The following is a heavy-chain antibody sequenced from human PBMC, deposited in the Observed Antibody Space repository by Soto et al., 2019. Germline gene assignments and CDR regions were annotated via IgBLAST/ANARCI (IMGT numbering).Heavy chain of an antibody. CDR2: TSYSGNT. Sequence: SETLSLTCIVSGDSISSNGHHWGWIRQPPGKGLEWIGSTSYSGNTHYNPSLQSRVTISIDTSKNQLSLKLSSVTAADTAVYYCARLRGLGVVSPYFDYWGQGALVTVSS. CDR1: GDSISSNGHH. CDR3: ARLRGLGVVSPYFDY. V-gene: IGHV4-39*01. D-gene: IGHD3-16*01. J-gene: IGHJ4*02.